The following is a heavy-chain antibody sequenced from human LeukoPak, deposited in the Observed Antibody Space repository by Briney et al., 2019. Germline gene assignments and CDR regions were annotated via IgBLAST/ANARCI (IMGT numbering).Heavy chain of an antibody. D-gene: IGHD5-18*01. CDR1: GFTFDDYA. J-gene: IGHJ4*02. V-gene: IGHV3-9*01. CDR3: AKDIMDTANVIDY. Sequence: GRSLRLSCAASGFTFDDYAMHWVRQAPGKGLEWVSGISWNSGSIGYADSVKGRFTISRDNAKNSLYLQMNGLRAEDTALYYCAKDIMDTANVIDYWGQGTLVTVSS. CDR2: ISWNSGSI.